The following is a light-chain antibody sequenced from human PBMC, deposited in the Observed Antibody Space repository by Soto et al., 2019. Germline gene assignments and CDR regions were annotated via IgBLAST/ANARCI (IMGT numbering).Light chain of an antibody. CDR2: KVS. Sequence: DVVMTQSPLSLPVTLGQPASISCRSSQSLETSDGDTYLNWFHQRPGQSPRRLIYKVSKRDSGVPDRFSGSGSGTDFTLKITRVEAEDVGVYYCMQTTNWPRTFGEVTK. V-gene: IGKV2-30*01. CDR1: QSLETSDGDTY. CDR3: MQTTNWPRT. J-gene: IGKJ1*01.